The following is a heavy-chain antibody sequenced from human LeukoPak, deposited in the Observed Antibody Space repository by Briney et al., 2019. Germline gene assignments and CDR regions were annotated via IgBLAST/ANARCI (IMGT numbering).Heavy chain of an antibody. Sequence: GGSLRLSCAASGFTFSSYDMYWVRQAPGKGLEWVAAIWYDAGNKFYADSVKGRFTISRDNSKSTLFLQMNSLRAEDTAVYYCVRREVGTFDYWGQGTLVTVSS. CDR3: VRREVGTFDY. V-gene: IGHV3-33*01. CDR2: IWYDAGNK. J-gene: IGHJ4*02. D-gene: IGHD1-1*01. CDR1: GFTFSSYD.